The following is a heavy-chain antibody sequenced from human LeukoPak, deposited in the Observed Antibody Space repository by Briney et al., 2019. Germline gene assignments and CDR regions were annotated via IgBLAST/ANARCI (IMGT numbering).Heavy chain of an antibody. CDR2: ISGSGGST. Sequence: PGGSLRLSCGASGFHFSSYAMSWVRQAPGRGLEWVSAISGSGGSTYYADSVKGRFTISRDNTKNTLYLQMNSLRAEDTAVYYCAARYSSGWYDYWGQGTLVTVSS. CDR1: GFHFSSYA. V-gene: IGHV3-23*01. D-gene: IGHD6-19*01. CDR3: AARYSSGWYDY. J-gene: IGHJ4*02.